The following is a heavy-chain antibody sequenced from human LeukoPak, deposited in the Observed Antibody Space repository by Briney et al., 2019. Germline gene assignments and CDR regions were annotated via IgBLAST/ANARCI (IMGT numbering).Heavy chain of an antibody. CDR1: GGTFSSYA. CDR2: IIPIFGTA. D-gene: IGHD1-26*01. Sequence: SVKVPCKASGGTFSSYAISWVRQAPGQGLEWMGGIIPIFGTANYAQKFQGRVTITTDESTSTAYMELSSLRSEDTAVYYCALRKGREGLFDYWGQGTLVTVSS. V-gene: IGHV1-69*05. CDR3: ALRKGREGLFDY. J-gene: IGHJ4*02.